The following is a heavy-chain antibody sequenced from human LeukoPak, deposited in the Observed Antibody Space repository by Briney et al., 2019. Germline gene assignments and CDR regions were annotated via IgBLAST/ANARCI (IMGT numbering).Heavy chain of an antibody. CDR2: ICYSGST. J-gene: IGHJ4*02. Sequence: PSETLSLTCTVSGGSISSSSYCWGWIRQPPGKGLEWIGTICYSGSTFYNPSLKSRVTISVDTSKNQFSLRLSSVTAADTAVYCCARSVYIVVEYYFDCWGQGTLVTVSS. D-gene: IGHD2-15*01. CDR1: GGSISSSSYC. V-gene: IGHV4-39*01. CDR3: ARSVYIVVEYYFDC.